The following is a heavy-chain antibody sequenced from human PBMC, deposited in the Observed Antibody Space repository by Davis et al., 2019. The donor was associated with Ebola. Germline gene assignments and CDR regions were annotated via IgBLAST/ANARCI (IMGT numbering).Heavy chain of an antibody. CDR2: ISSGSDIT. CDR3: AGRGGCEY. CDR1: RFSLSTYV. Sequence: GESLKIPLAASRFSLSTYVMTRVRQAPEKGPEWVSAISSGSDITYYADSVKGRFTISRDNSKSTLFLQMNSLRAEDTAVYYCAGRGGCEYWGQGTLVTVSS. J-gene: IGHJ4*02. V-gene: IGHV3-23*01. D-gene: IGHD3-16*01.